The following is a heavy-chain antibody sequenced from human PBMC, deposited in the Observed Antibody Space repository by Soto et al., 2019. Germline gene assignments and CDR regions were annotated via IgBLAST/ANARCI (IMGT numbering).Heavy chain of an antibody. CDR1: GYTFTGYY. CDR3: ARGFGNSGYSDPLDY. Sequence: ASVKVSCKASGYTFTGYYMHWVRQAPGQGLEWMGWINPNSGGTNYAQKFQGWVTMTRDTSISTAYMELSRLRSDDTAVYYCARGFGNSGYSDPLDYWGQGTLVTVSS. CDR2: INPNSGGT. D-gene: IGHD5-18*01. V-gene: IGHV1-2*04. J-gene: IGHJ4*02.